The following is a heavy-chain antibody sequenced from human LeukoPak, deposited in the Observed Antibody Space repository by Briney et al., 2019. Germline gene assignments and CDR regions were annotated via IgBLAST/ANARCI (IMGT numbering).Heavy chain of an antibody. J-gene: IGHJ5*02. CDR2: IIPIFGTA. CDR1: GGTFSSYA. V-gene: IGHV1-69*06. D-gene: IGHD6-13*01. CDR3: ARALVGSSTKTRIDP. Sequence: SVKVSCKASGGTFSSYAISWVRQAPGQGLEWMGGIIPIFGTANYAQKFQGRVTTTADKSTSTAYMELSSLRSEDTAVYYCARALVGSSTKTRIDPWGQGTLVTVSS.